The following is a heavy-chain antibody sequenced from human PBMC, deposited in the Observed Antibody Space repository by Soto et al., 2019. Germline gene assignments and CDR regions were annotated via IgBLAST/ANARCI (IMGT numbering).Heavy chain of an antibody. J-gene: IGHJ3*02. D-gene: IGHD3-9*01. Sequence: ASVKVSCKASGGTFRSYAISCVRQAPGQGLEWMGWISAYNGNTNYAQKLQGRVTMTTDTSTSTAYMELRSLRSDDTAVYYCARVVLTGYYRGDAFDIWGQGTMVTVSS. V-gene: IGHV1-18*01. CDR2: ISAYNGNT. CDR1: GGTFRSYA. CDR3: ARVVLTGYYRGDAFDI.